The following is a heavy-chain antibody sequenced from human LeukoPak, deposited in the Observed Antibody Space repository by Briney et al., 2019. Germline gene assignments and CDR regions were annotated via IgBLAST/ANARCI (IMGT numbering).Heavy chain of an antibody. V-gene: IGHV1-69*04. J-gene: IGHJ4*02. CDR1: GGTFSSYA. D-gene: IGHD3-10*01. Sequence: ASVKVSCKASGGTFSSYAISWVRQAPGQGLEWRGRIIPILGIANYAQKFQGRVTITADKSTSTAYMELSSLRSEDTAVYYCARDHGVYGSFFDYWGQGTLVTVSS. CDR2: IIPILGIA. CDR3: ARDHGVYGSFFDY.